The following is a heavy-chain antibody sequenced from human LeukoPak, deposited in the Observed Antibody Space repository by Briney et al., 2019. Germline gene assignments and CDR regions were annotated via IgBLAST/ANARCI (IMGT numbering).Heavy chain of an antibody. Sequence: GGSLRLSCAASGFTFSSYEMNWVRQAPGKGLVWVSRINSDGSSTSYADSVKGRFTISRDNAKNTLYLQMNSLRAEDTAVYYCAKAGADRVLRHFDWSAWEWGQGTLVTVSS. J-gene: IGHJ4*02. V-gene: IGHV3-74*01. D-gene: IGHD3-9*01. CDR1: GFTFSSYE. CDR2: INSDGSST. CDR3: AKAGADRVLRHFDWSAWE.